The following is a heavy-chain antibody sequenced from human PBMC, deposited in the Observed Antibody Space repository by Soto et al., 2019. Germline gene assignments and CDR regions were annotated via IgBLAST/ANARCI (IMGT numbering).Heavy chain of an antibody. V-gene: IGHV1-69*12. CDR2: IIPIFGTA. CDR1: GGTFSSYA. J-gene: IGHJ6*02. CDR3: ARVSPMAPYCCYGMDV. D-gene: IGHD3-10*01. Sequence: QVQLVQSGAEVKKPGSSVKVSCKASGGTFSSYAISWVRQAPGQGLEWMGGIIPIFGTANYAQKFQGRVTMPADASTSMAYMEMSRLGSEDTAVYYCARVSPMAPYCCYGMDVWGQGTTVTVSS.